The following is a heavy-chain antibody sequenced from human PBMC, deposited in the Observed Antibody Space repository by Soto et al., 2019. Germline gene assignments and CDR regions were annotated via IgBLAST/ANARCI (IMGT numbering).Heavy chain of an antibody. CDR3: AKDGAPLWFGELHWYGMDV. CDR1: GFTFSSYG. Sequence: PGGSLRLSCAASGFTFSSYGMHWVRQAPGKGLEWVAVISYDGSNKYYADSVKGRFTISRDSSKNTLYLQMNSLRAEDTAVYYCAKDGAPLWFGELHWYGMDVWGQGTTVTVSS. V-gene: IGHV3-30*18. CDR2: ISYDGSNK. J-gene: IGHJ6*02. D-gene: IGHD3-10*01.